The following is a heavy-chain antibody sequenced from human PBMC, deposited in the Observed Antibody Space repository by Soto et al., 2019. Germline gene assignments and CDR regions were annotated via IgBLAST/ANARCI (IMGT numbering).Heavy chain of an antibody. J-gene: IGHJ4*02. D-gene: IGHD3-10*01. CDR1: GASISTNNW. V-gene: IGHV4-4*02. Sequence: QVQLQESGPGLVEPSGTLSLTCDVSGASISTNNWWSWVRQSPGQGLEWIAEVYHSGTTNSNPSLKRRVTISVDTSKNQFSLMLASVTAADTAVYYCARAKLCNTISCPHSFDIWGQGTLVTVSS. CDR2: VYHSGTT. CDR3: ARAKLCNTISCPHSFDI.